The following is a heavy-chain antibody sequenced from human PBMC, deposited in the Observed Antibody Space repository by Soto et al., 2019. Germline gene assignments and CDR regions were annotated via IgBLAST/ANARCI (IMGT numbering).Heavy chain of an antibody. CDR2: IYPGDSDT. J-gene: IGHJ5*02. Sequence: ESLKISCTGVGYSFTSYWIAWVRQTPGKGLEWMGIIYPGDSDTRYSPSFQGQVTISADKSITTVYLQWSSLKASDTAMYYCARGYCSTTICDPWFDPWGQGTLVTVSS. V-gene: IGHV5-51*01. D-gene: IGHD2-15*01. CDR3: ARGYCSTTICDPWFDP. CDR1: GYSFTSYW.